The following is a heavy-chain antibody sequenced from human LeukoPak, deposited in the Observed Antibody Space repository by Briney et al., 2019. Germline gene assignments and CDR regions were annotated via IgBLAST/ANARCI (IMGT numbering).Heavy chain of an antibody. CDR1: GFTFSTDV. Sequence: GGSLRLSCAASGFTFSTDVMTWVRQAPGKGLEWVSAIGGDGGSTDYADSVRGRFTISRDNSMNTLFLQMNSLRAEDTALYYCARRVGGTPDYWGRGTLVTVSS. J-gene: IGHJ4*02. D-gene: IGHD6-19*01. CDR2: IGGDGGST. V-gene: IGHV3-23*01. CDR3: ARRVGGTPDY.